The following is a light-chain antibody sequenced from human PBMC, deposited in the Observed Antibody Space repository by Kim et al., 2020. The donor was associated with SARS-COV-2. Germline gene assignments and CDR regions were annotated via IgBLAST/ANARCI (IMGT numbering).Light chain of an antibody. J-gene: IGKJ1*01. CDR1: QNVGTN. Sequence: SPGGSASLFCRASQNVGTNVAWYQQKPGQAPRLLIDGASARATGVPARFSGSGSGTAFVLTISSLQSEDVAVYYCQQYDDWPPWTFGQGTKVDIK. CDR3: QQYDDWPPWT. CDR2: GAS. V-gene: IGKV3-15*01.